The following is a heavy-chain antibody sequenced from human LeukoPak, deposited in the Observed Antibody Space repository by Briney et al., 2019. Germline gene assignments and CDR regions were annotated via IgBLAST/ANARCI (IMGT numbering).Heavy chain of an antibody. V-gene: IGHV3-9*01. J-gene: IGHJ6*03. D-gene: IGHD3-10*01. Sequence: PGRSLRLSCAASGFSFDDYAFHWVRQAPGKGLQWVSGISWNSGNIAYADSVKGRFTISRDNAKNSLYLQMNSLRAEDTAVYYCARSSNPDPVKYYYGSGSHSGYYMDVWGKGTTVTVSS. CDR2: ISWNSGNI. CDR3: ARSSNPDPVKYYYGSGSHSGYYMDV. CDR1: GFSFDDYA.